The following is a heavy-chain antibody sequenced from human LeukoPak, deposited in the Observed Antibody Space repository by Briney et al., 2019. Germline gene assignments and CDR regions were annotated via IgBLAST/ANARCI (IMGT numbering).Heavy chain of an antibody. D-gene: IGHD2-15*01. CDR2: ISAYNGNT. J-gene: IGHJ6*02. V-gene: IGHV1-18*01. CDR1: RYTFPSYG. Sequence: ASVKVSCKPSRYTFPSYGLSWVRQAPRQGLEWMGWISAYNGNTNYAQKLQGRVTMTTDTSTSTAYMELRSLRSDDTAVYYCARDDYCSGGSCYSAGYYYYYGMDVWGQGTTVTVSS. CDR3: ARDDYCSGGSCYSAGYYYYYGMDV.